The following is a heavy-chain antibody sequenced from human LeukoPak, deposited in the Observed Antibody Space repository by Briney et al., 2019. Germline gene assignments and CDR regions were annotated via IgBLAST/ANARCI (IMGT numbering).Heavy chain of an antibody. Sequence: PGGSLRLSCIASGFTFSSYWMSWVRQAPGKGLEWVANIKQDGSDKYYVDSVKGRFIISRDNAKNSLYLQMNSLRAEDTAVYYCARDYVLDYWGQGTLVTVSS. CDR3: ARDYVLDY. V-gene: IGHV3-7*01. D-gene: IGHD3-10*02. J-gene: IGHJ4*02. CDR2: IKQDGSDK. CDR1: GFTFSSYW.